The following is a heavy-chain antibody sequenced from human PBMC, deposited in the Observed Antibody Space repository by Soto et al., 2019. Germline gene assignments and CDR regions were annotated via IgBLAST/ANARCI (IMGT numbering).Heavy chain of an antibody. J-gene: IGHJ4*02. CDR3: AKEVTSGLYYFDY. D-gene: IGHD6-19*01. CDR2: ISGSGDTS. CDR1: GFTFSNYA. V-gene: IGHV3-23*01. Sequence: EGSLRLSCAASGFTFSNYAITWVRQAPGKGLEWVSIISGSGDTSYYADSVKGRFTISRDNSRNTLYLQMNSLRAGDSAKYYCAKEVTSGLYYFDYWGPGTLVTVSS.